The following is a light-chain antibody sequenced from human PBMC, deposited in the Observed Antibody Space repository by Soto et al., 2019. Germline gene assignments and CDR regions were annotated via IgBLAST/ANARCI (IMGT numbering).Light chain of an antibody. J-gene: IGLJ3*02. CDR1: SSDVGSYNL. V-gene: IGLV2-23*02. Sequence: QSALTQPASVSGSPGQSITISCTGTSSDVGSYNLVSWYQQHPGKAPKLMIYEVTKRPSGVSNRFSASKSGNTASLTISGLQAEDEADYYCCSYAGGSTVVFGGGTKLTVL. CDR3: CSYAGGSTVV. CDR2: EVT.